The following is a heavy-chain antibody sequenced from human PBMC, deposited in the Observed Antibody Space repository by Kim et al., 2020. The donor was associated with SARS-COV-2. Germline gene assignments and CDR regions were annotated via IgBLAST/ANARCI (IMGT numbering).Heavy chain of an antibody. Sequence: GGSLRLSCEASGFTFRNYDMAWVRQAPGQGLEWVSTITTTGGSTYYAGSVEVRVTISRDNDKNTLYLQMNSLRGDDTAVYYCARGGGFENWGQGTLVTVSS. V-gene: IGHV3-23*01. CDR2: ITTTGGST. J-gene: IGHJ4*02. D-gene: IGHD3-10*01. CDR3: ARGGGFEN. CDR1: GFTFRNYD.